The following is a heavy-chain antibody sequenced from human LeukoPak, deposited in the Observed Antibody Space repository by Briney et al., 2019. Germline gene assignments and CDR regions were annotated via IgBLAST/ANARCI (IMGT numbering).Heavy chain of an antibody. CDR3: AREMAVAGPYTFDI. J-gene: IGHJ3*02. D-gene: IGHD2-2*02. CDR1: GTSINNYY. Sequence: SETLSLTCTVSGTSINNYYWSWFRQLAGKGLEWIGRIYFSGSTNYNPSLKSRITMSLDTSKNQFSLNLRFVTAADTAVYFCAREMAVAGPYTFDIWGQGTEVTVSS. V-gene: IGHV4-4*07. CDR2: IYFSGST.